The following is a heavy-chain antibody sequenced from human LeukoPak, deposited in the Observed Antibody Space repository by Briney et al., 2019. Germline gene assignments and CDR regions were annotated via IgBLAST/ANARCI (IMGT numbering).Heavy chain of an antibody. CDR3: ARSGDY. CDR2: ISSSSTT. V-gene: IGHV3-48*01. J-gene: IGHJ4*02. Sequence: PGGSPRLSCAAPGFTFSSSPMNWVRQAPGKGLEWVSYISSSSTTHYADSVKGRFTISRDNAKNSLYLQMNSLRVEDTAVYYCARSGDYWGQGTLVTVSS. CDR1: GFTFSSSP.